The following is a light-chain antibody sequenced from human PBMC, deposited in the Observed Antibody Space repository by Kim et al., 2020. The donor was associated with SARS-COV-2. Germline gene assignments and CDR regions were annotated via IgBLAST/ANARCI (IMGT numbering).Light chain of an antibody. CDR3: LAWDSSTHNYV. Sequence: PGKRASITCSGYKLGNNYTSGNQHKPGQSPVVVIYQGSQRPTGIPGRFSGSNSGNTATLTISETQTMDEADYYCLAWDSSTHNYVFGTGTKVTVL. J-gene: IGLJ1*01. V-gene: IGLV3-1*01. CDR1: KLGNNY. CDR2: QGS.